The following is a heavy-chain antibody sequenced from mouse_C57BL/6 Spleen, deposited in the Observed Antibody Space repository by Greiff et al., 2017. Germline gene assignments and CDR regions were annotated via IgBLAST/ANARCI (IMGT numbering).Heavy chain of an antibody. CDR1: GFTFTDYY. CDR3: ARYFYRAMDY. D-gene: IGHD2-14*01. CDR2: IRNKANGYTT. Sequence: EVQLVESGGGLVQPGGSLSLSCAASGFTFTDYYMSWVRQPPGKALEWLGFIRNKANGYTTEYSASVKGRFTISRDNSQSILYLQMNALRAEDSATYYCARYFYRAMDYWGQGTSVTVSS. V-gene: IGHV7-3*01. J-gene: IGHJ4*01.